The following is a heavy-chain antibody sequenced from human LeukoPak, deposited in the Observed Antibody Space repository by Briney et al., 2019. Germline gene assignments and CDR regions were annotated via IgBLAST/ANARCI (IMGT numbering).Heavy chain of an antibody. CDR1: GYTFTSYD. CDR3: ARVVSVTGSFDN. J-gene: IGHJ4*02. Sequence: ASVKVSCKASGYTFTSYDINWVRQATGQGLEWMGWMNPNSGNTGYAQKFQGRVTMTRNTSISTAYMELSSLRSDDTAVYYCARVVSVTGSFDNWGQGTLVTVSS. CDR2: MNPNSGNT. D-gene: IGHD2-21*02. V-gene: IGHV1-8*01.